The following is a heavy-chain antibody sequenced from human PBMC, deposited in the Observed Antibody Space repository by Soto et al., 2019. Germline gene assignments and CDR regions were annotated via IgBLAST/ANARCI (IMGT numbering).Heavy chain of an antibody. CDR1: VGTFSSYA. CDR3: AKWGSIAGNAFDI. CDR2: INPIVGTT. J-gene: IGHJ3*02. D-gene: IGHD6-6*01. V-gene: IGHV1-46*01. Sequence: ASVKVSCKASVGTFSSYAISWVRQAPVQGLEWMGIINPIVGTTSYAQKFQGRVTMTRDTSTSTVYMELSSLRSEDTAVYYCAKWGSIAGNAFDIWVQGTMVTVSS.